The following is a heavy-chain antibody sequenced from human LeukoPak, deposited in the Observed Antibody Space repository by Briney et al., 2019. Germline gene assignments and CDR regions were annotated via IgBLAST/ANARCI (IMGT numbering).Heavy chain of an antibody. D-gene: IGHD6-19*01. Sequence: GASVKVSCKASGYTFTSYYMHWVRQAPGQGLEWMGIINPSGGSTSYAQKFQGRVTMTRDTSISTAYMELSRLRSDDTAVYYCARDLRIAVGRVALCDYWGQGTLVTVSS. V-gene: IGHV1-46*01. CDR3: ARDLRIAVGRVALCDY. J-gene: IGHJ4*02. CDR1: GYTFTSYY. CDR2: INPSGGST.